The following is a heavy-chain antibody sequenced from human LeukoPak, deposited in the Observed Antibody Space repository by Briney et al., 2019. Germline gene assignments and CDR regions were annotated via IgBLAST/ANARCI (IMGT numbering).Heavy chain of an antibody. J-gene: IGHJ2*01. V-gene: IGHV4-4*07. D-gene: IGHD3-22*01. CDR1: NGSLSGYY. CDR2: IHSSGSS. Sequence: PSETLSLTCTVSNGSLSGYYWNWILQPAGGGLEWIGRIHSSGSSNYYPPLKSRVTMSMDTSKTQFSLRLTSVTAADTAVYYCARAVFGYYDSSGRYPSNWYFDLWGPGALLAVSS. CDR3: ARAVFGYYDSSGRYPSNWYFDL.